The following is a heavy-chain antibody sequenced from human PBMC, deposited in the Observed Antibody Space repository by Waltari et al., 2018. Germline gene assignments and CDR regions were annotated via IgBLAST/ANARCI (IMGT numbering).Heavy chain of an antibody. V-gene: IGHV4-39*07. CDR3: ARGVVVAVFSG. Sequence: QLQLQESGPGLAKPSETRSLTCTVSVGPIGRLRYYWGWIRQPPGKGLEWIGSIYYSGSTYYNPSLKSRVTISVDTSKNQFSLKLSSVTAADTAVYYCARGVVVAVFSGWGQGTLVTVSS. J-gene: IGHJ4*02. D-gene: IGHD2-15*01. CDR2: IYYSGST. CDR1: VGPIGRLRYY.